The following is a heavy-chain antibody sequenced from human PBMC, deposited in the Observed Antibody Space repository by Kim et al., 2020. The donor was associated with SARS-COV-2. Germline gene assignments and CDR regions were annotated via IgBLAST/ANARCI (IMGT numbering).Heavy chain of an antibody. CDR2: IIPILGIA. CDR1: GGTFSSYT. J-gene: IGHJ6*02. V-gene: IGHV1-69*02. CDR3: ARRASGGDYVSDYYGMDV. Sequence: SVKVSCKASGGTFSSYTISWVRQAPGQGLEWMGRIIPILGIANYAQKFQGRVTITADKSTSTAYMELSSLRSEDTAVYYCARRASGGDYVSDYYGMDVWGQGTTVTVSS. D-gene: IGHD4-17*01.